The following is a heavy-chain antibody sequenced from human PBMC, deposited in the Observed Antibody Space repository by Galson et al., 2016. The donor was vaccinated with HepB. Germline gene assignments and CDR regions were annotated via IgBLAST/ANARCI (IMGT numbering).Heavy chain of an antibody. CDR2: IYWDDDK. CDR3: ADVTVGALRMDPFDI. Sequence: PALVKPTQTLTLTCGFSLRTNGAGVGWIRQPPGKALEWLALIYWDDDKRYSPSLKSRLTVTKDTSKNQVVLTTTKMDPVDTAAYYCADVTVGALRMDPFDIWGQGTMVTVSS. CDR1: GFSLRTNGAG. V-gene: IGHV2-5*02. J-gene: IGHJ3*02. D-gene: IGHD1-26*01.